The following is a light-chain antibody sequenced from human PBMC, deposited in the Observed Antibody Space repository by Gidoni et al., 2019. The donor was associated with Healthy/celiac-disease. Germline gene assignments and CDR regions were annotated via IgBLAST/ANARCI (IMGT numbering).Light chain of an antibody. CDR1: QSVSSSY. CDR3: QQYGSSRFT. Sequence: EIVLTQSPGTLSLSPGERATLSCRASQSVSSSYLAWYQQKPGQAPGLLIYGASSRATGIPDRFSGSGSGTDFTLTISRLEPEDFAVYYCQQYGSSRFTFGPGTKVEIK. J-gene: IGKJ3*01. V-gene: IGKV3-20*01. CDR2: GAS.